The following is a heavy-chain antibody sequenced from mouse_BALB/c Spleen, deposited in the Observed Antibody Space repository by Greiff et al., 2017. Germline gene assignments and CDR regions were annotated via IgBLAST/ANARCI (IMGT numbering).Heavy chain of an antibody. CDR1: GYTFTSYY. V-gene: IGHV1S56*01. J-gene: IGHJ2*01. CDR3: ARGRTVVYFDY. D-gene: IGHD1-1*01. CDR2: IYPGGGST. Sequence: QVQLQQSGPELVKPGASVKMSCKASGYTFTSYYIPWVKQRPGQGLEWIGWIYPGGGSTKYNEKFKGKTTLTADKSSSTAYMLLSSLTSEDSAFFFCARGRTVVYFDYWGQGTTLTVSS.